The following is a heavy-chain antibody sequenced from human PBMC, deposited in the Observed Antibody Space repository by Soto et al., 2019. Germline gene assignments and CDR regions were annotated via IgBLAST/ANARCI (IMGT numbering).Heavy chain of an antibody. J-gene: IGHJ4*02. Sequence: RRSLGLFCAASGFTFSSYSMNWVRQAPGKGLEWVSYISSSSSTIYYADSVKGRFTISRDNAKNSLYLQMNSLRDEDTAVYYCAREGRYCTVGRCLLGSDYCGQRPFVPVS. CDR1: GFTFSSYS. D-gene: IGHD2-8*02. CDR2: ISSSSSTI. V-gene: IGHV3-48*02. CDR3: AREGRYCTVGRCLLGSDY.